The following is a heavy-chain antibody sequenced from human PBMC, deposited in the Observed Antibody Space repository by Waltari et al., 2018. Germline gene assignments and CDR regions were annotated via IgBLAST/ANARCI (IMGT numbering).Heavy chain of an antibody. J-gene: IGHJ4*02. D-gene: IGHD1-26*01. CDR1: GGSFSGYY. CDR2: INHSGST. Sequence: QVQLQQWGAGLLKPSETLSLTCAVYGGSFSGYYWSWIRQPPGKGLEWIGEINHSGSTNYNPSLKSRVTISVDTSKNQFSLKLSSVTAADTAVYYCAGRLVGATQRGRFDYWGQGTLVTVSS. CDR3: AGRLVGATQRGRFDY. V-gene: IGHV4-34*01.